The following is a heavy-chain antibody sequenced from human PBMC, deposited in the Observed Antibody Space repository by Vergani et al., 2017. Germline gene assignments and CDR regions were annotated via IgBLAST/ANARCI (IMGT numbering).Heavy chain of an antibody. Sequence: QVQLVQSGAEVKKPGASVKFSCKVSGYTLTELSMHWVRQAPGKGLVWMGGFDPEDGETIYAQKFKGRVTMTEDTSTDTAYMELSSLRSEDTAVYYCATGRLEWPSGGYYMDVWGKGTTFTVSS. D-gene: IGHD3-3*01. CDR1: GYTLTELS. J-gene: IGHJ6*03. V-gene: IGHV1-24*01. CDR2: FDPEDGET. CDR3: ATGRLEWPSGGYYMDV.